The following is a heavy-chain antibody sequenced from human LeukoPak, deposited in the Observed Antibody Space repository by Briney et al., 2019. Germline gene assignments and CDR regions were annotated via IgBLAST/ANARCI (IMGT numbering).Heavy chain of an antibody. J-gene: IGHJ4*02. Sequence: SVTVSCKASGDTFSSYAIGWVLQAPGQGLEWMGGIIPIFGTANYAQKFQGRVTITTDESTSTAYMELSSLRSEDTAVYYCASSSSVVPAAPVDYWGQGTLVTVSS. D-gene: IGHD2-2*01. V-gene: IGHV1-69*05. CDR3: ASSSSVVPAAPVDY. CDR1: GDTFSSYA. CDR2: IIPIFGTA.